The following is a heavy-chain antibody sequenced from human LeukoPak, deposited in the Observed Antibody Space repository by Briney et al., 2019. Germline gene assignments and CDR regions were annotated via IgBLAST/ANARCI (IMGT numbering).Heavy chain of an antibody. CDR1: GGSISSYY. D-gene: IGHD3-9*01. CDR2: IYTSGST. Sequence: PSETLSLTCTVSGGSISSYYWSWIRQPAGKGLEWIGRIYTSGSTNDNPSLKSRVTMSVDTSKNQFSLKLSSVTAADTAVYYCARWGRGDILTGYYPDLDAFDIWGQGTMVTVSS. J-gene: IGHJ3*02. V-gene: IGHV4-4*07. CDR3: ARWGRGDILTGYYPDLDAFDI.